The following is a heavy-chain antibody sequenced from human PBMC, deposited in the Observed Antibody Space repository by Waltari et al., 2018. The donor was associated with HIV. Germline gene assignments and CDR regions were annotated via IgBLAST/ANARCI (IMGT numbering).Heavy chain of an antibody. CDR1: GGSISSHSYY. J-gene: IGHJ5*02. CDR3: ARRAAAGDNWFDP. D-gene: IGHD6-13*01. Sequence: QLQLQESGPGLVTPSETLSLTCTVSGGSISSHSYYWGWLRQPPGKGLEWIGSIYYSGSTYYNPSLKSRVTISVDTSKNQFSLKLSSVTAADTAVYYCARRAAAGDNWFDPWGQGTLVTVSS. V-gene: IGHV4-39*01. CDR2: IYYSGST.